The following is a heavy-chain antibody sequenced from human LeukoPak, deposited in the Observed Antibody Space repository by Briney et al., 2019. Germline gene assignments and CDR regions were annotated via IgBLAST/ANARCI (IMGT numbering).Heavy chain of an antibody. J-gene: IGHJ6*02. CDR2: ISYDGSNK. V-gene: IGHV3-30-3*01. D-gene: IGHD3-10*01. CDR3: ARDPHPYPAYGSDNKLMDV. CDR1: GFTFSSYA. Sequence: PGRSLRLSCAASGFTFSSYAMHWVRQAPGKGLEWVAVISYDGSNKYYADSVKGRFTISRDNSKNTLYLQMDSLRAEDTAVYYCARDPHPYPAYGSDNKLMDVWGQGTTVTVSS.